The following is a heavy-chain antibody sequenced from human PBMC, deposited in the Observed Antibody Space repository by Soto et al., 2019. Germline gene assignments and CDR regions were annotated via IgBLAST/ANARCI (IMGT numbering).Heavy chain of an antibody. V-gene: IGHV3-30*03. D-gene: IGHD7-27*01. CDR2: ISYDGKQT. CDR3: AREPNSYYYYYGMDV. CDR1: GVTFKDYG. J-gene: IGHJ6*02. Sequence: GGSLRLSCGAPGVTFKDYGMHWVRQAPGKGLEWVAVISYDGKQTYYADSVKGRFTISKDKSKRTLFLQMNSLRVDDTAVYYCAREPNSYYYYYGMDVWGQGTTVTVSS.